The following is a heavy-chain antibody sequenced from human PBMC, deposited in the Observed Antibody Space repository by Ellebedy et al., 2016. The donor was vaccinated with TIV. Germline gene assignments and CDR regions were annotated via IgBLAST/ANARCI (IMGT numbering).Heavy chain of an antibody. CDR2: IRSKANSYAT. V-gene: IGHV3-73*01. J-gene: IGHJ6*02. CDR1: GFTFSGSA. CDR3: TRLQGYDILTGYYLLGGMDV. D-gene: IGHD3-9*01. Sequence: GESLKISCAASGFTFSGSAMHWVRQASGKGLEWVARIRSKANSYATAYAASVKGRFTISRDDSKNTAYLQMNSLKTEDTAVYYCTRLQGYDILTGYYLLGGMDVWGQGTTVTVSS.